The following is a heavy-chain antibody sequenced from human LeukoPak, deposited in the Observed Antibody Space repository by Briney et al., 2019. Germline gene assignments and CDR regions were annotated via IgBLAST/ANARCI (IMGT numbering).Heavy chain of an antibody. V-gene: IGHV3-21*01. CDR3: ARESERWLAN. D-gene: IGHD5-24*01. CDR1: GFTFSSYS. Sequence: GGSLRLSCAASGFTFSSYSMNWVHQAPGKGLEWVSSISSSSSYIYSADSVKGRFTISRDTAKNSLYLQMNRLRAEETAVYYCARESERWLANWGQGTLVTVSS. J-gene: IGHJ4*02. CDR2: ISSSSSYI.